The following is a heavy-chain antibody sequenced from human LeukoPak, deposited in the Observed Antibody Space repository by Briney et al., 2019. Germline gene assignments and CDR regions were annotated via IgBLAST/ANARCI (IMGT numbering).Heavy chain of an antibody. D-gene: IGHD2-15*01. CDR2: ISGSGGST. J-gene: IGHJ3*02. CDR3: AKDVPDIVVVVAATSLGAFDI. CDR1: GFTFSSYA. Sequence: GGSLRLSCAASGFTFSSYAMSWVRQAPGKGLEWVSAISGSGGSTYYADSVKGRFTISRDNSKNTLYPQMNSLRAEDTAVYYCAKDVPDIVVVVAATSLGAFDIWGQGTMVTVSS. V-gene: IGHV3-23*01.